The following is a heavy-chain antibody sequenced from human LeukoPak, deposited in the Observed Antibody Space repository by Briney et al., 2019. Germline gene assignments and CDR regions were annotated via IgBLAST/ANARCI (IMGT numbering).Heavy chain of an antibody. CDR3: AKDRYLAAAFYFDY. CDR1: GFTFSSYG. V-gene: IGHV3-30*02. J-gene: IGHJ4*02. D-gene: IGHD6-13*01. Sequence: PGGSLRLSCAASGFTFSSYGMHWVRQAPGKGLEWVAFMRYDGSNKYYADSVKGRFTISRDNSKNTLYLQMNSLRAEDTAVYYCAKDRYLAAAFYFDYWGQGTLVTVSS. CDR2: MRYDGSNK.